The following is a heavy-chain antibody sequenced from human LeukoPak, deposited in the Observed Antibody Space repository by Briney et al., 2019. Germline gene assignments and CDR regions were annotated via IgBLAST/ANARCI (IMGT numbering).Heavy chain of an antibody. CDR1: GYTFTSYG. J-gene: IGHJ4*02. CDR3: AREWGLYDYVWGSYRPQYYFDY. D-gene: IGHD3-16*02. Sequence: ASVKVSCKASGYTFTSYGISWVRQAPGQGLEWMGWISAHNGNTNYAQKLQGRVTMTTDTSTSTAYMELRSLRSDDTAVYYCAREWGLYDYVWGSYRPQYYFDYWGQGTLVTVSS. CDR2: ISAHNGNT. V-gene: IGHV1-18*01.